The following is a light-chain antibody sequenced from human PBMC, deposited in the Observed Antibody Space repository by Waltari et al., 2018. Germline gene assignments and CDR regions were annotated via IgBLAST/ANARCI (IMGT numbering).Light chain of an antibody. CDR3: MLGTRPWT. Sequence: EGVMTQSRVPLPVTLGQPAPIDGRRSEGLLIHDGKMYLNWFHQRPGQSPRRLLYQVSDRDSGVPDRVGRSGSGADFTRRIGRVEGEDAGIYFCMLGTRPWTFGPGTKVEIK. CDR2: QVS. J-gene: IGKJ1*01. CDR1: EGLLIHDGKMY. V-gene: IGKV2-30*01.